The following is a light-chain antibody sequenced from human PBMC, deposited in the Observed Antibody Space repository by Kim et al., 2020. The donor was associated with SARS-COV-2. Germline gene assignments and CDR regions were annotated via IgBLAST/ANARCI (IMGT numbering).Light chain of an antibody. Sequence: DIVMTQSPDSLAVSLGERASINCKSSQNILYNSNNKNYLAWYQQRPGQPPKLLIYWASTRESGVPDRFSGSGSGADFTLTISSLQAEDVAFYYCQQYYTTPYTFGQGTKLEI. CDR2: WAS. CDR3: QQYYTTPYT. J-gene: IGKJ2*01. V-gene: IGKV4-1*01. CDR1: QNILYNSNNKNY.